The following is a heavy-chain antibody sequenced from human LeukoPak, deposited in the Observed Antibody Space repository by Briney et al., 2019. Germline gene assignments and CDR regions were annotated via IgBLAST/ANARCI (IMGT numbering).Heavy chain of an antibody. D-gene: IGHD1-26*01. CDR1: SGSIFSSNW. CDR3: ARRTYSASYWKHFDY. CDR2: INHSGST. V-gene: IGHV4-4*02. J-gene: IGHJ4*02. Sequence: SGTLSLTCTVSSGSIFSSNWWSWVRQPPGKGLEWIGEINHSGSTNYNPSLKSRVTISVDTSKNQFSLKLNSVTAADTAVYFCARRTYSASYWKHFDYWGQGTLVTVSS.